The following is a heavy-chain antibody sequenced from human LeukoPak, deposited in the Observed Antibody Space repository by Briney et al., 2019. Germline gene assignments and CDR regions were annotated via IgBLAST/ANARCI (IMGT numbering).Heavy chain of an antibody. CDR1: GGSFSGYY. D-gene: IGHD2-2*01. CDR3: ARLPDIVVVPAAPDAFDI. V-gene: IGHV4-34*01. J-gene: IGHJ3*02. CDR2: INHSGST. Sequence: SETLSLTRAVYGGSFSGYYWSWIRQPPGKGLEWIGEINHSGSTNYNPSLKSRVTISVDTSKNQFSLKLSSVTAADTAVYYCARLPDIVVVPAAPDAFDIWGQGTMVTVSS.